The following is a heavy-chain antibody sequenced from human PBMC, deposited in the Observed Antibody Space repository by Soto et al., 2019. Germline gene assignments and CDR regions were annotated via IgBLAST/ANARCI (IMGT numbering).Heavy chain of an antibody. J-gene: IGHJ6*02. CDR2: ISYDGGNK. CDR3: ARDPRAYGMDV. V-gene: IGHV3-30*03. CDR1: GFSFSTYD. Sequence: GGSLRLSCAASGFSFSTYDMHWVRQAPGKGLEWVAVISYDGGNKYYADSVKGRFTISRDNSKNTLYLQMNSLRAEDTAVYYCARDPRAYGMDVWGQGTTVTVS.